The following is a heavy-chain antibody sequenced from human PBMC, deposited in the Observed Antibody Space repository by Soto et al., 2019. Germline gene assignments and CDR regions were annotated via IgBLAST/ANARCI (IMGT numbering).Heavy chain of an antibody. CDR2: VYHAGLT. J-gene: IGHJ4*02. D-gene: IGHD3-3*01. CDR3: AGVFDYFDS. Sequence: SETLSLTCTVSGVSFKSGSYYWSWIRQPPGKLLEWIGYVYHAGLTDYDPSLKSRVSISMDTSKTQFSLALDSVPPADTAVYFWAGVFDYFDSWGQGTLVTVS. CDR1: GVSFKSGSYY. V-gene: IGHV4-61*01.